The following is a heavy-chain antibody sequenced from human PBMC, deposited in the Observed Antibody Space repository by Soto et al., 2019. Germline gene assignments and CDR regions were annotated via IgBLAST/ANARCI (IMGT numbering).Heavy chain of an antibody. Sequence: QLQLQESGPGLVKPSETLSLTCTVSGGSISSSSYYWGWIRQPPGKGLEWIGSIYYSGSTYYNPSLKSRVTISVDTSKNQFSLKLSSVTAADTAVYYCARCSVVRGARVLFDYWGQGTLVTVSS. CDR1: GGSISSSSYY. D-gene: IGHD3-10*01. CDR2: IYYSGST. V-gene: IGHV4-39*01. J-gene: IGHJ4*02. CDR3: ARCSVVRGARVLFDY.